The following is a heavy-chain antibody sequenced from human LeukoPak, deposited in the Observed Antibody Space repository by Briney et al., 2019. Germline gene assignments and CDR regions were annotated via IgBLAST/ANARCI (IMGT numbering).Heavy chain of an antibody. Sequence: GGSLILSCAASGFTFSSYEMSWVRQAPGKGLEWVSYIGTSGITTNYADSVKGRFTISRDNAKNSLYLQMNSLRAEDTAVYYCARGYSSGWYFGYWGQGILVTVSS. V-gene: IGHV3-48*03. CDR3: ARGYSSGWYFGY. J-gene: IGHJ4*02. CDR1: GFTFSSYE. D-gene: IGHD6-19*01. CDR2: IGTSGITT.